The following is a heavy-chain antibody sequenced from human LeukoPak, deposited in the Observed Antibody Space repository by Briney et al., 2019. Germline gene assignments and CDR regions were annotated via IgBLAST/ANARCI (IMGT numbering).Heavy chain of an antibody. Sequence: QSGGSLRLSCAASGFTFDDYTMNWVRQAPGKGLEWVSLISWDGGSTYYADSVKGRFTISRDNSKNSLYLQMNSLRTEDTALYYCAKGQPLVQGNFDYWGQGTLVTVSS. CDR1: GFTFDDYT. CDR3: AKGQPLVQGNFDY. CDR2: ISWDGGST. J-gene: IGHJ4*02. V-gene: IGHV3-43*01. D-gene: IGHD2-8*02.